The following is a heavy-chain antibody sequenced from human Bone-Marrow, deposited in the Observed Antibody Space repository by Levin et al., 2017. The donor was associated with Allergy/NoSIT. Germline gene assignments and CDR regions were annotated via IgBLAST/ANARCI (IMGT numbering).Heavy chain of an antibody. V-gene: IGHV4-39*02. CDR2: VYFSGST. CDR1: GDSIISATYY. J-gene: IGHJ4*02. D-gene: IGHD3-9*01. CDR3: ARVPALRFLDWFVDY. Sequence: PSETLSLTCTVSGDSIISATYYWGWVRQPPGKGLEWIGSVYFSGSTYLSPFLKSRVTMSVDTSRSHFSLNLSSVTAADTAVYYCARVPALRFLDWFVDYWGRGVLVTVSS.